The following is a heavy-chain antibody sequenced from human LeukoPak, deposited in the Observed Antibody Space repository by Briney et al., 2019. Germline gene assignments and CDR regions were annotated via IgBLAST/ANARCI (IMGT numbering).Heavy chain of an antibody. CDR3: ARVGIHCSGGSCYPTNRDDAFDI. CDR2: ISSSSSYI. V-gene: IGHV3-21*01. CDR1: GFTFSSYS. Sequence: GGSLRLSCAASGFTFSSYSMNWVRQAPGKGLERVSSISSSSSYIYYADSVKGRFTISRDNAKNSLYLQMNSLRAEDTAVYYCARVGIHCSGGSCYPTNRDDAFDIWGQGTMVTVSS. J-gene: IGHJ3*02. D-gene: IGHD2-15*01.